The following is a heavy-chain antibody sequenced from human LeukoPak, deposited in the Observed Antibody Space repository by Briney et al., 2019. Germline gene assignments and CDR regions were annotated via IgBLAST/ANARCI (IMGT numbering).Heavy chain of an antibody. CDR3: ARVVHGDYVIWFDP. CDR2: IYYSGST. V-gene: IGHV4-38-2*01. CDR1: GYSISSGYY. D-gene: IGHD4-17*01. Sequence: SETLSLTCAVSGYSISSGYYWGWIRQPPGKGLEWIGYIYYSGSTNYNPSLKSRVTISVDTSKNQFSLKLSSVTAADTAVYYCARVVHGDYVIWFDPWGQGTLVTVSS. J-gene: IGHJ5*02.